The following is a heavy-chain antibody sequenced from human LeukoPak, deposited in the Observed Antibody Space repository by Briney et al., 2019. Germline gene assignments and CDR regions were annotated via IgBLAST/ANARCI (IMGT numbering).Heavy chain of an antibody. CDR3: ARPFYSGYDCGWFDP. D-gene: IGHD5-12*01. CDR1: GYPFIRYG. J-gene: IGHJ5*02. CDR2: INPNSGGT. Sequence: ASVKVSCKASGYPFIRYGISWVRQAPGQGLEWMGWINPNSGGTNYAQKFQGRVTMTRDTSISTAYMELSRLRSDDTAVYYCARPFYSGYDCGWFDPWGQGTLVTVSS. V-gene: IGHV1-2*02.